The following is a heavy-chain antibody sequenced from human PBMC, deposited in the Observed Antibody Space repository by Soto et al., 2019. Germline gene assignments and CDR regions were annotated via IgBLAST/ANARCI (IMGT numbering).Heavy chain of an antibody. Sequence: QAQVVQSGAEVRKPGSSVKLSCKASEGTFNSYAIAWVRQARGQGLEWMGGIIPYYNTLNYAQKFQDRVTITADDSTTTVYMELSSLRSDDTAAYFCASGASRWYPYFFDSWAQGTRVTVSS. J-gene: IGHJ4*02. V-gene: IGHV1-69*01. CDR2: IIPYYNTL. CDR3: ASGASRWYPYFFDS. D-gene: IGHD6-13*01. CDR1: EGTFNSYA.